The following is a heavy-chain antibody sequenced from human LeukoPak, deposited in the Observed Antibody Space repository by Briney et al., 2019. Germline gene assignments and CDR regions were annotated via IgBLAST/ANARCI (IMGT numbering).Heavy chain of an antibody. V-gene: IGHV4-39*01. CDR2: IYYSGST. CDR1: GGPIRSTSYY. CDR3: GRLFYDFWSGHYYYYMDV. J-gene: IGHJ6*03. D-gene: IGHD3-3*01. Sequence: SETLSLTCTVSGGPIRSTSYYWGWIRQPPGKGLEWIGSIYYSGSTYYNPSLKSRVTISVDTSKNQFSLKLSSVTAADTAVYYCGRLFYDFWSGHYYYYMDVWGKGTTVTVSS.